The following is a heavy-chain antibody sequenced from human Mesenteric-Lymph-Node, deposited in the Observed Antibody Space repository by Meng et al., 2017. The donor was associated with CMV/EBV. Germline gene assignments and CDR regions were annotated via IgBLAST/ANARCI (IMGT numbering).Heavy chain of an antibody. Sequence: GESLKISCAASGFTFSSYAMSWVRQAPGKGLEWVSVIYTGSSTYYADSVKGRFTISRDNSKNTLYLQMNSLRAEDTAVYYCARGLRWYHPFDDWGQGTLVTVSS. CDR2: IYTGSST. CDR3: ARGLRWYHPFDD. V-gene: IGHV3-23*03. D-gene: IGHD4-23*01. J-gene: IGHJ4*02. CDR1: GFTFSSYA.